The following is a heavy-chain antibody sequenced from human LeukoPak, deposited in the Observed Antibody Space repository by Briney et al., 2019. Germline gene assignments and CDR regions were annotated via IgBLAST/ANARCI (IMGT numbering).Heavy chain of an antibody. Sequence: SETLSLTCTASGGSISSYYWNWIRQSAGKRLEWIGRIYASGRTDYNPSLKSRVTMSVDTSKNQFSLKVTCVTAADTAVYYCARGHSSGHYYDYWGQGTLVTVSS. CDR3: ARGHSSGHYYDY. V-gene: IGHV4-4*07. D-gene: IGHD3-22*01. CDR1: GGSISSYY. J-gene: IGHJ4*02. CDR2: IYASGRT.